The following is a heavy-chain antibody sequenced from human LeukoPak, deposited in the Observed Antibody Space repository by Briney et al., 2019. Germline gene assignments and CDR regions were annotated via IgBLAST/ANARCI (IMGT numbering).Heavy chain of an antibody. CDR2: IIPILGIA. V-gene: IGHV1-69*04. J-gene: IGHJ5*02. CDR3: ARAMSTTVTSNWFDP. CDR1: GGTFSSYA. Sequence: SVKVSCKASGGTFSSYAISWVRQAPGQGLEWMGRIIPILGIANYAQKFQGRVTITADKSTSTAYMELSSLRSEDTAVYYCARAMSTTVTSNWFDPWGQGTLVTVSS. D-gene: IGHD4-17*01.